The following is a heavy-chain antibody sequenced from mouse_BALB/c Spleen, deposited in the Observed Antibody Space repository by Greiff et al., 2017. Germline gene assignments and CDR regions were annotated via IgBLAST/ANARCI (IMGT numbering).Heavy chain of an antibody. CDR1: GFTFSSYA. V-gene: IGHV5-6-5*01. Sequence: EVMLVESGGDLVKPGGSLKLSCAASGFTFSSYAMSWVRQTPEKRLEWVASISSGGSTYYPDSVKGRFTISRDNARNILYLQMSSLRSEDTAMYYCARESYYFDYWGQGTTLTVSS. CDR2: ISSGGST. J-gene: IGHJ2*01. CDR3: ARESYYFDY.